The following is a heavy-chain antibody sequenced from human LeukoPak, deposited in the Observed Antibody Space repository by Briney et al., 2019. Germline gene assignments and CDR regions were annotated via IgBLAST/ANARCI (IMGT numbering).Heavy chain of an antibody. CDR3: ARGVVVVADAPTWFDP. CDR1: GDSISSDY. J-gene: IGHJ5*02. CDR2: VFYTGRT. D-gene: IGHD2-15*01. Sequence: SETLSDSCGVSGDSISSDYWNWIRHPPGKGLEWIGDVFYTGRTTYNPSYTRPLAMTVDPSKSQFSLKLTSVTAADTAVYFCARGVVVVADAPTWFDPWGQGALGTLSP. V-gene: IGHV4-59*01.